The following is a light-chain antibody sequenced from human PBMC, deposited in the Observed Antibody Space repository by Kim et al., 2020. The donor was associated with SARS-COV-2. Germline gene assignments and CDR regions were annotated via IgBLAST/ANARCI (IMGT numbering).Light chain of an antibody. CDR3: QQRSSWPIT. Sequence: EIVLTQSPAPLSLSPGERATLSCRASQSVSTYLAWYQQKPGQAPRLLIYDASNRATGIPARFSGSASGTDFTLTISSLEPEDFAVYYCQQRSSWPITFGGGTKVDIK. J-gene: IGKJ4*01. CDR1: QSVSTY. CDR2: DAS. V-gene: IGKV3-11*01.